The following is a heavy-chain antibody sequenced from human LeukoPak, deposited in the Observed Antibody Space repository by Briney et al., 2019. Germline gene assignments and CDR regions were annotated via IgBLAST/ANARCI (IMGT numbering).Heavy chain of an antibody. CDR2: IKSKTDAGTT. V-gene: IGHV3-15*01. CDR1: GFTFSNAW. D-gene: IGHD6-19*01. CDR3: TRPTVAGTSISGQYDY. Sequence: GGSLRLSCAASGFTFSNAWMSWVRQAPGKGLEWVGRIKSKTDAGTTDYAAPVKGRFTISRDDSRNTAYLQMNSLKTEDTAVYYCTRPTVAGTSISGQYDYWGQGTLVTVSS. J-gene: IGHJ4*02.